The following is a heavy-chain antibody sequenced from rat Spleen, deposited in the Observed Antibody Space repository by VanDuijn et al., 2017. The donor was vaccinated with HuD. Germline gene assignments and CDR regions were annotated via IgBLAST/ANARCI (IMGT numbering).Heavy chain of an antibody. CDR2: ISFDGSST. J-gene: IGHJ3*01. V-gene: IGHV5-20*01. Sequence: EVQLVESGGGLVQPGRSMKLSCAASGFTFSNYDMAWVRQAPTKGLEWVASISFDGSSTYYRDSVKGRFTFSRDNAKSTLYLQMDSLRSEDTATYYCTTENYWFAYWGQDTLVTGSS. D-gene: IGHD1-10*01. CDR3: TTENYWFAY. CDR1: GFTFSNYD.